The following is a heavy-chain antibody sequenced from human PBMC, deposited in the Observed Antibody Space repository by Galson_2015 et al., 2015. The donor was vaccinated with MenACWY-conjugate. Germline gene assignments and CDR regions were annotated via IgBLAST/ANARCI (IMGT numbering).Heavy chain of an antibody. CDR1: GCTFSSYD. J-gene: IGHJ1*01. CDR3: ARGVYDSSGYYFP. CDR2: ISSSGNTI. D-gene: IGHD3-22*01. Sequence: SLRLSCAASGCTFSSYDMNWVRQAPGKGLEWVSYISSSGNTIYYADSVKGRFTISRDNAKNSLYLQMNSLRAEDTAVYYCARGVYDSSGYYFPWGQGTLVTVSS. V-gene: IGHV3-48*03.